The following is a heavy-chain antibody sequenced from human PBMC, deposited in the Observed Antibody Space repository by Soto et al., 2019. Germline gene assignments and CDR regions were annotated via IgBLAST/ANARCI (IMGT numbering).Heavy chain of an antibody. Sequence: GSLRLSCAASGFTFSSYAMTWVRQAPGKGLEWVSAISGSGGSTYYADSVKGRFTISRDNSKNTLYLQMNSLRAEDTAVYYCEKDNTTTVTYNWFDPWGQGTLVTVSS. CDR3: EKDNTTTVTYNWFDP. CDR2: ISGSGGST. J-gene: IGHJ5*02. V-gene: IGHV3-23*01. D-gene: IGHD4-17*01. CDR1: GFTFSSYA.